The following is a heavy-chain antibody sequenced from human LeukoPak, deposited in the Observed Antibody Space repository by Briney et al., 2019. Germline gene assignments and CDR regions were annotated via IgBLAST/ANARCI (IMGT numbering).Heavy chain of an antibody. CDR3: ARRNRVRGVYRTIDY. D-gene: IGHD3-10*01. CDR1: RGSLSSSGYY. Sequence: SETLSLTCTVSRGSLSSSGYYWGWIRQPPGKGLEWIGTMYYTGSAYYNPSLKSRVTISVDTSKNQFSLKLSSVTAADTAVYYCARRNRVRGVYRTIDYWGQGTLVTVSS. J-gene: IGHJ4*02. CDR2: MYYTGSA. V-gene: IGHV4-39*07.